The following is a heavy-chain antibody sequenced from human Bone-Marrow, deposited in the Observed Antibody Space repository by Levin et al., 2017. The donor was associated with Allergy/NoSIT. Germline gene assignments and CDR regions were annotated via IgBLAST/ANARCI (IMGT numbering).Heavy chain of an antibody. CDR2: ISYDGSNK. D-gene: IGHD2-2*01. CDR1: GFTFSCYA. CDR3: ARDLPPPWIVVVPAAIGGFDY. Sequence: PGGSLRLSCAASGFTFSCYAMHWVRQAPGKGLEWVAVISYDGSNKYYADSVKGRFTISRDNSKNTLYLQMNSLRAEDTAVYYCARDLPPPWIVVVPAAIGGFDYWGQGTLVTVSS. V-gene: IGHV3-30-3*01. J-gene: IGHJ4*02.